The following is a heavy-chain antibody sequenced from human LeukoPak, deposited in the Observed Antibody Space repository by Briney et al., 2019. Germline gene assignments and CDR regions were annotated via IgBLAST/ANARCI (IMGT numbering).Heavy chain of an antibody. CDR3: ARVISSWYFDAFDI. V-gene: IGHV4-30-4*02. Sequence: PSETLSLTCTVSGGSISSGDYYWSWIRQPPGKGLEWIGHIYYSGSTYYNPSLKSRVTISVDTSKNQFSLKLSSVTAADTAVYYCARVISSWYFDAFDIWGQGTMVTVSS. CDR1: GGSISSGDYY. CDR2: IYYSGST. D-gene: IGHD6-13*01. J-gene: IGHJ3*02.